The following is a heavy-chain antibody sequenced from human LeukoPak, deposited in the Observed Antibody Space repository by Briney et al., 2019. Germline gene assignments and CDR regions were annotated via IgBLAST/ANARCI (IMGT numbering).Heavy chain of an antibody. CDR3: ARDLEQWLSMWYYFDY. J-gene: IGHJ4*02. CDR2: ISSSGSTI. Sequence: PGGSLRLSCAASGFTFSDYYMSWIRQAPGKGLEWVSYISSSGSTIYYADSVKGRFTISRDNAKNSLYLQMNSLRAEDTAVYYCARDLEQWLSMWYYFDYWGQGTLVTVSS. CDR1: GFTFSDYY. D-gene: IGHD6-19*01. V-gene: IGHV3-11*04.